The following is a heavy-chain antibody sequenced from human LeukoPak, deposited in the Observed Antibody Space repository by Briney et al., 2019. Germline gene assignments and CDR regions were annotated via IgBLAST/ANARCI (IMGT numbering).Heavy chain of an antibody. D-gene: IGHD3-9*01. CDR1: GGSFSGYY. CDR2: INHSGST. CDR3: ARRSIRYFDWLFALYFDY. J-gene: IGHJ4*02. V-gene: IGHV4-34*01. Sequence: SETLSLTCAVYGGSFSGYYWSWIRQPPGNGLEWIGEINHSGSTNYNPSLKSRVTISVDTSKNQFSLKLSSVTAADTAVYYCARRSIRYFDWLFALYFDYWGQGTLVTVSS.